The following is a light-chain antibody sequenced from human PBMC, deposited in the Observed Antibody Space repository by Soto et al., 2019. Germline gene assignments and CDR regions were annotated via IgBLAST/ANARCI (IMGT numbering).Light chain of an antibody. J-gene: IGLJ2*01. CDR3: SSFGGSSTR. CDR1: SSDVGGSNY. V-gene: IGLV2-14*01. Sequence: HSVLTQPASVSGSPGQSITISCTGTSSDVGGSNYVSWYQQHPGEAPKLMIYDVSYRPSGISNRFSGSKSGNTASLTISSLQAEDEADYFCSSFGGSSTRFGGGTKLTVL. CDR2: DVS.